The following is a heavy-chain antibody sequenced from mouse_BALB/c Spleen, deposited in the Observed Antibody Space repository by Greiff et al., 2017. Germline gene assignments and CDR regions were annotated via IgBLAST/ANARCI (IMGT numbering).Heavy chain of an antibody. CDR2: IWAGGST. Sequence: QVQLKESGPGLVAPSQSLSITCTVSGLSLTSYGVHWVRQPPGKGLEWLGVIWAGGSTNYNSALMSRLSISKDNSKSQVFLKMNSLQTDDTAMYYCARVQLLRLQVPYAMDYWGQGTSVTVSS. J-gene: IGHJ4*01. CDR1: GLSLTSYG. V-gene: IGHV2-9*02. CDR3: ARVQLLRLQVPYAMDY. D-gene: IGHD1-2*01.